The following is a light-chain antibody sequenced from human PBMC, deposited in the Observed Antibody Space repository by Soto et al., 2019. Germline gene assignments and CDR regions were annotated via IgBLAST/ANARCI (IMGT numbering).Light chain of an antibody. CDR3: CSYAGNSEV. J-gene: IGLJ1*01. Sequence: QSALTQPASVSGSPGQSITIPCTGTSGDVGSYNLVSWYQQHPGKAPKLLIYEVTERPSGVSNRFSGSKSGSTASLTISGLQPDDEADYSCCSYAGNSEVFGTGNNVTVL. CDR2: EVT. CDR1: SGDVGSYNL. V-gene: IGLV2-23*02.